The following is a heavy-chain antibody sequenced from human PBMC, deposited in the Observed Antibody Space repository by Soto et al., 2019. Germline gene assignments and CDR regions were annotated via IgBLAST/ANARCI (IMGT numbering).Heavy chain of an antibody. V-gene: IGHV1-18*01. Sequence: XSVKVSYNASGYTFTSYGISLVRQAPGQGLEWMGWISAYNGNTNYAQKLQGRVTMTTDTSTSTAYMELSSLRSDDTAVYYCARDAAVGLFDYWGQGTLVTVSS. CDR1: GYTFTSYG. CDR3: ARDAAVGLFDY. CDR2: ISAYNGNT. J-gene: IGHJ4*02. D-gene: IGHD1-26*01.